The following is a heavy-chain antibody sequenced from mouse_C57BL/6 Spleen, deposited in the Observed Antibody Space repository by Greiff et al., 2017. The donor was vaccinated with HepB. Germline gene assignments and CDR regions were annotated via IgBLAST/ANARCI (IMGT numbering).Heavy chain of an antibody. J-gene: IGHJ1*03. CDR3: ARDYDYDVSYWYFDV. V-gene: IGHV1-4*01. Sequence: VQLQQSGAELARPGASVKMSCKASGYTFTSYTMHWVKQRPGQGLEWIGYINPSSGYTKYNQKFKDKATLTADKSSSTAYMQLSSLTSEDSAVYYCARDYDYDVSYWYFDVWGTGTTVTVSS. D-gene: IGHD2-4*01. CDR1: GYTFTSYT. CDR2: INPSSGYT.